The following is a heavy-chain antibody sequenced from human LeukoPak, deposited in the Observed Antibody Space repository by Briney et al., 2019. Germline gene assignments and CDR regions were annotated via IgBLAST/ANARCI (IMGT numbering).Heavy chain of an antibody. CDR1: GGSISSYY. CDR3: ARHDSSGYYYPH. J-gene: IGHJ4*02. CDR2: IYYSGST. Sequence: PSETLSLTCTVSGGSISSYYWSWIRQPPGKGLEWIGYIYYSGSTNYNPSLKSRVTISVDTSKNQFSLKLSSVTAADTAVYYCARHDSSGYYYPHWGQGTLVTVSS. D-gene: IGHD3-22*01. V-gene: IGHV4-59*01.